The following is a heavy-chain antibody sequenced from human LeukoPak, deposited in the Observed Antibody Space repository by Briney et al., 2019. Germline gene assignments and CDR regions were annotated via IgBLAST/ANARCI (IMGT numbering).Heavy chain of an antibody. CDR1: GFTFSGYP. CDR3: ARLLSSGSTRRIYEY. J-gene: IGHJ4*02. D-gene: IGHD6-6*01. V-gene: IGHV3-64*01. CDR2: ITPDGGGT. Sequence: GGSLRLSCAASGFTFSGYPMHWVRQAPGKGLEYVSAITPDGGGTYYASSVRGRFTISRDNSMNTLYLQVGGLRDEDMAVYYCARLLSSGSTRRIYEYWGQGTLVTVSS.